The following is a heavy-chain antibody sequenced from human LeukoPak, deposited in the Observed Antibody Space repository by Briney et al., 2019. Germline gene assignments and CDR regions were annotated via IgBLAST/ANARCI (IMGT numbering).Heavy chain of an antibody. Sequence: PGGSLRLSCAASGFTFSDYYMSWIRQAPGKGLEWVSYISSNGSTIYYADSVKGRFTISRDNAKNSLYLQMNSLRAEDTAVYYCAKDLGSWSYYFDYWGQGTLVTVSS. J-gene: IGHJ4*02. CDR1: GFTFSDYY. D-gene: IGHD6-13*01. CDR3: AKDLGSWSYYFDY. V-gene: IGHV3-11*01. CDR2: ISSNGSTI.